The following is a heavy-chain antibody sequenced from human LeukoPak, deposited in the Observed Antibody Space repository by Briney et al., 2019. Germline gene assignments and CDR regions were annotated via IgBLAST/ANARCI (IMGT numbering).Heavy chain of an antibody. D-gene: IGHD6-13*01. CDR1: GFTFSSYW. Sequence: GGSLRLSCAASGFTFSSYWMSWVRQAPGKGLEWVANIKQDGSEKYYVDSVKGRFTISRDNAKNSLYLQMNSLRAEDTAVYYCARAHSSSWYRREYYYYYYMDVWGKGTTVTVSS. CDR2: IKQDGSEK. CDR3: ARAHSSSWYRREYYYYYYMDV. V-gene: IGHV3-7*01. J-gene: IGHJ6*03.